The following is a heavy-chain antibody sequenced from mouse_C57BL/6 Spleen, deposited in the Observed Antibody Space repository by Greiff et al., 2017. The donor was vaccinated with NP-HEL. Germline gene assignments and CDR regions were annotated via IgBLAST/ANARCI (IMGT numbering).Heavy chain of an antibody. J-gene: IGHJ2*01. CDR3: ARVYYGSFYFDY. V-gene: IGHV3-6*01. Sequence: EVKLMESGPGLVKPSQSLSLTCSVTGYSITSGYYWNWIRQFPGNKLEWMGYISYDGSNNYNPSLKNRISITRDTSKNQFFLKLNSVTTEDTATYYCARVYYGSFYFDYWGQGTTLTVSS. D-gene: IGHD1-1*01. CDR1: GYSITSGYY. CDR2: ISYDGSN.